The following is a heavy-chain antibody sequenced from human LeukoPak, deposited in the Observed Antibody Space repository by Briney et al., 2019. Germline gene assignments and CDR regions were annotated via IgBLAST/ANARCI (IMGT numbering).Heavy chain of an antibody. CDR3: ATSRITFGGVIVILDY. CDR2: INPNSGGT. CDR1: GYTFTGYY. Sequence: ASVKVSCKASGYTFTGYYMHWVRQAPGQGLEWMGWINPNSGGTNYAQKFQGRVTMTRDTSISTAYMELSRLRSDDTAVYYCATSRITFGGVIVILDYWGQGTLVTVSS. V-gene: IGHV1-2*02. J-gene: IGHJ4*02. D-gene: IGHD3-16*02.